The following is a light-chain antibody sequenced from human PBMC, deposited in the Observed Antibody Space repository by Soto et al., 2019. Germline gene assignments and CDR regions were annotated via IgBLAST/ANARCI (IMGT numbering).Light chain of an antibody. CDR3: QTHDNNLSGSV. CDR1: SGSVSTSYY. CDR2: STN. V-gene: IGLV8-61*01. J-gene: IGLJ2*01. Sequence: QAVVTQEPSFSVSPGGTVTLTCGLSSGSVSTSYYPSWYQQTPGQAPRTLIDSTNTRSSGVPDRFSGSKSGTSASLAITGLQAEDEADYYCQTHDNNLSGSVFGGGTKVTVL.